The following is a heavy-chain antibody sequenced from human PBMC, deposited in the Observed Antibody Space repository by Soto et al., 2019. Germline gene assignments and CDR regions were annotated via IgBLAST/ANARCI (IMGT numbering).Heavy chain of an antibody. CDR2: IYSSGTT. J-gene: IGHJ6*03. D-gene: IGHD3-3*01. CDR3: ARQASYDFIDGRFYYNYYMDV. CDR1: SGSISGYY. V-gene: IGHV4-59*08. Sequence: QVQLQESGPGLVKPSETLSLSCTVSSGSISGYYWSWIRQPPGKGLEWIGSIYSSGTTYSNPSSKSRVTMSVDTPRFQFAPHLSTVTAADTAVYYGARQASYDFIDGRFYYNYYMDVWGKGTPVTVSS.